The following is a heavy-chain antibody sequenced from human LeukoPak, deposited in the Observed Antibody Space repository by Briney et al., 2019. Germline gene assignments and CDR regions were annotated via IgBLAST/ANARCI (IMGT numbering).Heavy chain of an antibody. CDR3: ATVEFFGIVGGFDY. V-gene: IGHV1-69-2*01. D-gene: IGHD3-22*01. CDR1: GYTFTDYY. Sequence: ASVNISCKVSGYTFTDYYMHWVQQAPGKGLEWMGLVDPEDGETIYAEKFQGRVTITADTSTDTAYMELSSLRSEDTAVYYCATVEFFGIVGGFDYWGQGTLVTVSS. J-gene: IGHJ4*02. CDR2: VDPEDGET.